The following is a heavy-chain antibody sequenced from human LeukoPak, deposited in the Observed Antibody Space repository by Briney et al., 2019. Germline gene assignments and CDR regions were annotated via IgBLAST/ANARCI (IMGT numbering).Heavy chain of an antibody. CDR3: ARGFHGDTLEVGYFDF. V-gene: IGHV6-1*01. J-gene: IGHJ4*02. D-gene: IGHD4-17*01. Sequence: SQTLSLTCAISGDSVSSNSAAWNWIRQSPSRGLEWLGRTYYRSKWYNDYAVSVKSRITINPDTSKNQFSLQLKSVTPEYTAVYSCARGFHGDTLEVGYFDFGGKGTRATVSP. CDR1: GDSVSSNSAA. CDR2: TYYRSKWYN.